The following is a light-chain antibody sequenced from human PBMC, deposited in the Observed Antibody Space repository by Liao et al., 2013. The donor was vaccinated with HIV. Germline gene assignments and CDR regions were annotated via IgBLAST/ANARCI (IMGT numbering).Light chain of an antibody. CDR2: YDN. J-gene: IGLJ2*01. V-gene: IGLV3-21*04. Sequence: SYVLTQPPSVSVAPGKTARITCEGNNIGSKSVHWYQQQPGRAPVLVIYYDNDRPSGIPERFSGSNSGNTATLSISRVEAGDEADYYCQVWDSRSVVIFGGGTKLTVL. CDR1: NIGSKS. CDR3: QVWDSRSVVI.